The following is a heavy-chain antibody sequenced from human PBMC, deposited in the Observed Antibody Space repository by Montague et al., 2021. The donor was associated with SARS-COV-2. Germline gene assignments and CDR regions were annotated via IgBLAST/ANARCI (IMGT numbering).Heavy chain of an antibody. CDR1: GGPISSGSYY. CDR3: ARAHSGSWAHLDN. D-gene: IGHD5-12*01. CDR2: IYTSGTT. J-gene: IGHJ4*02. V-gene: IGHV4-61*02. Sequence: ILSLTCTVSGGPISSGSYYWSWIRQPAGKGLEWIGRIYTSGTTDYSFSLKSRVTISVDTSKNQFSLKLTSVTAADTAVYYCARAHSGSWAHLDNWGQGSLVTVSS.